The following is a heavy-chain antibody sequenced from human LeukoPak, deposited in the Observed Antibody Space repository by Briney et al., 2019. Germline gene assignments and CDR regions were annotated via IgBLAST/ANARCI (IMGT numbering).Heavy chain of an antibody. Sequence: GGSLRLSCAASGFTFSSYAMSWVRQAPGKGLEWVSAISGSGGSTYYADSVRGRFTISRDNSKNTLYLQMNSLRAEDTAVYYCAKMGGSGSYFYYYMDVWGKGTTVTVSS. CDR1: GFTFSSYA. J-gene: IGHJ6*03. CDR2: ISGSGGST. CDR3: AKMGGSGSYFYYYMDV. V-gene: IGHV3-23*01. D-gene: IGHD3-10*01.